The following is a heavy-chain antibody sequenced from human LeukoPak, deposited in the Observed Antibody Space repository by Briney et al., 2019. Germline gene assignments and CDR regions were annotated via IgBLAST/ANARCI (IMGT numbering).Heavy chain of an antibody. CDR1: GASMTNYY. CDR3: ARDDWIPGSCPNSVGCSDAFDI. CDR2: IYYNGIT. J-gene: IGHJ3*02. V-gene: IGHV4-59*01. D-gene: IGHD2-8*01. Sequence: KPSETLSLTCTVSGASMTNYYWNWIQQPPGRGLEWIGYIYYNGITNYNPSLKSRVTISIDTSKSQFSLKLSSVTAADTAVYYCARDDWIPGSCPNSVGCSDAFDIWGQGTMVTVSS.